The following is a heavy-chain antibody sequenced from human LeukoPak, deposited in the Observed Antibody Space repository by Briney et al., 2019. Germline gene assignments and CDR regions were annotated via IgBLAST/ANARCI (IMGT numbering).Heavy chain of an antibody. V-gene: IGHV1-2*02. CDR1: GYTFTGYY. CDR2: INPNSGGT. J-gene: IGHJ4*02. Sequence: ASVKVSCRASGYTFTGYYMHWARQAPGQGLEWMEWINPNSGGTNYAQKFQGRVTMTRDTSISTAYMELSRLRSDDTAVYYCARPIVVVPAADEGFDYWGQGTLVTVSS. D-gene: IGHD2-2*01. CDR3: ARPIVVVPAADEGFDY.